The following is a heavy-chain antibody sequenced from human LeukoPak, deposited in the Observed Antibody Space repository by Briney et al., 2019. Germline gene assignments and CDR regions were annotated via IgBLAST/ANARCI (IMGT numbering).Heavy chain of an antibody. CDR2: INPSGGST. D-gene: IGHD2-21*02. CDR3: ARGRRWLRAPKGTAIDWFDP. Sequence: ASVKVSCKASGYTFTSYYMHWVRQAPGQGLEWMGLINPSGGSTSYAQKFQGRVTMTRDTSTSTVYMELSSLRSEDTAVYYCARGRRWLRAPKGTAIDWFDPWGQGTLVTVSS. V-gene: IGHV1-46*01. J-gene: IGHJ5*02. CDR1: GYTFTSYY.